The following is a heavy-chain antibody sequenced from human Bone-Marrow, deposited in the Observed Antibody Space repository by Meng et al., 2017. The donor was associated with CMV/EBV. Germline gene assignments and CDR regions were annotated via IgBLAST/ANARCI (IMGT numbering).Heavy chain of an antibody. D-gene: IGHD3-9*01. Sequence: GESLKISCAASGFTFSDYYMSWIRQAPGKGLEWVSYISSSGSTIYYADSVKGRFTISRDNAKNSLYLQMNSLRAEDTAVYYCASDILTGGNYYYYGMDVWGQGTTVTVSS. V-gene: IGHV3-11*01. J-gene: IGHJ6*02. CDR2: ISSSGSTI. CDR1: GFTFSDYY. CDR3: ASDILTGGNYYYYGMDV.